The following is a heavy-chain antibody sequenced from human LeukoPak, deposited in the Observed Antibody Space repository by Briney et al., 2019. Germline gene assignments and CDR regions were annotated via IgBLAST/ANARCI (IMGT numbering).Heavy chain of an antibody. V-gene: IGHV1-69*05. Sequence: SVKVSCKASGGTFSSYAISWVRQAPGQGLEWMGGIIPIFGTANYAQKFQGRVMITTDESTSTAYMELSSLRSEDTAVYYCARGLVGATGEGGYFDYWGQGTLVTVSS. CDR1: GGTFSSYA. CDR2: IIPIFGTA. CDR3: ARGLVGATGEGGYFDY. D-gene: IGHD1-26*01. J-gene: IGHJ4*02.